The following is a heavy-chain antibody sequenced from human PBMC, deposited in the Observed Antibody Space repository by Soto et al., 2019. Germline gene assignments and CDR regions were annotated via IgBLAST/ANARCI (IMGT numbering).Heavy chain of an antibody. D-gene: IGHD3-22*01. J-gene: IGHJ3*02. CDR3: ARDALLWTTYYYDSSGPGAFDS. Sequence: TLSLTWTVSRGSMCRAVYSGCLLRQHPGKGLEWIGYIYYSGSTYYNPSLKSRVTISVDTSKNQFSLKLSSVTAADTAVYYCARDALLWTTYYYDSSGPGAFDSWGQGTMVTVS. V-gene: IGHV4-31*02. CDR2: IYYSGST. CDR1: RGSMCRAVYS.